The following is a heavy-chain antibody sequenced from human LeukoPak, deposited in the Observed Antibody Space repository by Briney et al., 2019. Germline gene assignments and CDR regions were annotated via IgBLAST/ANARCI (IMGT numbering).Heavy chain of an antibody. CDR1: GGSISTYY. J-gene: IGHJ4*02. Sequence: SETLSLTCTVSGGSISTYYWSWIRQPPGKGLEWLGYISYSGGTNYNPSLKSRVTISIDTSKNQFSLKLSSVTAADTAVYYCASLPYSSSGNDYWGQGTLVTVSS. D-gene: IGHD6-13*01. CDR3: ASLPYSSSGNDY. CDR2: ISYSGGT. V-gene: IGHV4-59*12.